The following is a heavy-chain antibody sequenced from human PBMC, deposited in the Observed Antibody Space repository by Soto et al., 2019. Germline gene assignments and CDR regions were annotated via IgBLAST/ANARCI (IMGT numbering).Heavy chain of an antibody. J-gene: IGHJ6*02. CDR1: GFTFSSYA. CDR3: ARENTGSSGRDAMDV. CDR2: ISYDGGNK. V-gene: IGHV3-30*14. D-gene: IGHD6-6*01. Sequence: GGSLRLSCAASGFTFSSYAMHWVRQAPGKGLEWVAVISYDGGNKYYADSVKGRFTISRDNSKNTLYLQLNSLRAEDTAVYYCARENTGSSGRDAMDVWGQGTTVTVSS.